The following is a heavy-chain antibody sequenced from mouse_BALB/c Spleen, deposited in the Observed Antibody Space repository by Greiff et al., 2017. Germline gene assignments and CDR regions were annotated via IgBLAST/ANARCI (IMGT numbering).Heavy chain of an antibody. CDR2: ILPGSGST. D-gene: IGHD1-1*01. V-gene: IGHV1-9*01. CDR3: ARKLATVVATNFDY. Sequence: VQLQQSGAELMKPGASVKISCKATGYTFSSYWIEWVKQRPGHGLEWIGEILPGSGSTNYNEKFKGKATFTADTSSNTAYMQLSSLTSEDSAVYYCARKLATVVATNFDYWGQGTTLTVSS. CDR1: GYTFSSYW. J-gene: IGHJ2*01.